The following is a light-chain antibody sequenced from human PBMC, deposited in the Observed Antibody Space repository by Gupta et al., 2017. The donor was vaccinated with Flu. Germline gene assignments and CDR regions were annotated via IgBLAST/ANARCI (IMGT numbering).Light chain of an antibody. CDR2: ANR. Sequence: SSNIGAGYDVHWYQQLPGTAPKLLIYANRNRPSGVPDRFSGSKSGTSASLAITGFQAEDEADYYCQSFDSSLSGYVFGTATKVTVL. J-gene: IGLJ1*01. CDR3: QSFDSSLSGYV. CDR1: SSNIGAGYD. V-gene: IGLV1-40*01.